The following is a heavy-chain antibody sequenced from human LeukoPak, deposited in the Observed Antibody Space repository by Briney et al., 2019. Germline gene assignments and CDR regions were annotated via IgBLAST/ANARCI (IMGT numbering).Heavy chain of an antibody. CDR2: IIPIFGTA. V-gene: IGHV1-69*01. Sequence: SVKVSCKACLGTFSSYAISWVRQAPGQGLEWMGGIIPIFGTANYAQKFQGRVTFTAAESTRTASTQLSSLRSEDTAVYYCAGGGSYRHKWGFGRYYYYYYMDVWGKGATVTVSS. CDR1: LGTFSSYA. J-gene: IGHJ6*03. D-gene: IGHD1-26*01. CDR3: AGGGSYRHKWGFGRYYYYYYMDV.